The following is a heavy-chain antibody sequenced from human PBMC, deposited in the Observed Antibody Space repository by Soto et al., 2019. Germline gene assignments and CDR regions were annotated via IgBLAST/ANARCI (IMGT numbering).Heavy chain of an antibody. CDR2: ISYDGSNK. CDR3: ANSVQSSSSPNWFDP. Sequence: GGSLRLSCAASGFTFSSYAMHWVRQAPGKGLEWVAVISYDGSNKYYADSVKGRFTISRDNSKNTLYLQMNSLRAEDTAVYYCANSVQSSSSPNWFDPWGQGTLVTVSS. D-gene: IGHD6-6*01. CDR1: GFTFSSYA. J-gene: IGHJ5*02. V-gene: IGHV3-30-3*01.